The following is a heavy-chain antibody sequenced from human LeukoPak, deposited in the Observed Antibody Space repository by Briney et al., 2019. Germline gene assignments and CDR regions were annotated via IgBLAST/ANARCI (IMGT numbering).Heavy chain of an antibody. CDR1: GFTFGDYA. Sequence: PGGSLRLSCTASGFTFGDYAMSWFRQAPGKGLEWVGFIRSKAYGGTTEYAASVKGRFTISRDDSKSIAYLQMNSLKTEDTAVYYCTRDRGIAVAGHGDYWGQGTLVTVSS. CDR3: TRDRGIAVAGHGDY. D-gene: IGHD6-19*01. CDR2: IRSKAYGGTT. J-gene: IGHJ4*02. V-gene: IGHV3-49*03.